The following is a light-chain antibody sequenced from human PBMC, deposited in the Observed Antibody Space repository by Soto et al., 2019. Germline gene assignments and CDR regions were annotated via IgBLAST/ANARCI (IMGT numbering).Light chain of an antibody. CDR3: CSYAGSYISEF. J-gene: IGLJ1*01. V-gene: IGLV2-11*01. CDR2: DIS. Sequence: QSALTQPRSVSGSPGQSVTISCTGTSSDVGGYNYVSWYQQHPGKTPKLMIYDISKRPSGVPDRFSGSKSGNTASLTISGLQAEDEAAYSCCSYAGSYISEFFGTGTKVTVL. CDR1: SSDVGGYNY.